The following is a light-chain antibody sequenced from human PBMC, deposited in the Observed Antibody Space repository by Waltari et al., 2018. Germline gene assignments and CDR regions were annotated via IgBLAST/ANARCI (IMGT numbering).Light chain of an antibody. CDR2: DAS. Sequence: EIVLTPSPATLSLSPGERATLSCRASQSVSSYLAWYQQKPGQAPRLLIYDASNRATGIPARFSGSGSGTDFTLTISSLEPEDFAVYYCQQRSNWLTFGGGTKVKIK. J-gene: IGKJ4*01. V-gene: IGKV3-11*01. CDR1: QSVSSY. CDR3: QQRSNWLT.